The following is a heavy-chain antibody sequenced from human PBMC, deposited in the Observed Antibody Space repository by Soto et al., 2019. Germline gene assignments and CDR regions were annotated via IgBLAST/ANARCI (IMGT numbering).Heavy chain of an antibody. Sequence: GSLRLSCAASGFTFSSYAMSWVRQAPGKGLEWVSAISGSGGSTYYADSVKGRFTISRDNSKNTLYLQMNSLRAEDTAVYYCAKQHVTIFGVVIHYYYGMDVWGQGTTVTVSS. CDR2: ISGSGGST. D-gene: IGHD3-3*01. J-gene: IGHJ6*02. CDR1: GFTFSSYA. CDR3: AKQHVTIFGVVIHYYYGMDV. V-gene: IGHV3-23*01.